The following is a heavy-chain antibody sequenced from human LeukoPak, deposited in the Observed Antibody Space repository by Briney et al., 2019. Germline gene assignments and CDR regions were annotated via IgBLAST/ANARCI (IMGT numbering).Heavy chain of an antibody. Sequence: ASVKVSCKASGYTFTSYGISWVRQAPGQGLEWMGWINTNTGNPTYAQGFTGRFVFSLDTSVSTAYLQISSLKAEDTAVYYCARGLNWNDSPFDYWGQGTLVTVSS. J-gene: IGHJ4*02. CDR3: ARGLNWNDSPFDY. V-gene: IGHV7-4-1*02. CDR1: GYTFTSYG. D-gene: IGHD1-1*01. CDR2: INTNTGNP.